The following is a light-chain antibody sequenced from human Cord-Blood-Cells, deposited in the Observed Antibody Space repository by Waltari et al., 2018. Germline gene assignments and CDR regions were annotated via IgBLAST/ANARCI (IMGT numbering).Light chain of an antibody. Sequence: QSALTQPASVSGSPGQSITISCTGTSSDVGSYNLVSWYQQHPGKAPKLMIYEGSKRPSGVSNRLSCSKSGNTASLTIAGLQAEDAADDYCCSYAGSSWVFGGGTKLTVL. CDR2: EGS. V-gene: IGLV2-23*01. CDR1: SSDVGSYNL. J-gene: IGLJ3*02. CDR3: CSYAGSSWV.